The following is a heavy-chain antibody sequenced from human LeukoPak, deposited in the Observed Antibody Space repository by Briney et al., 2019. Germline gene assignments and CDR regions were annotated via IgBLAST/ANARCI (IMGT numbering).Heavy chain of an antibody. CDR3: ARETGSPGAFDI. J-gene: IGHJ3*02. CDR1: GFTFSNHD. V-gene: IGHV3-30-3*01. Sequence: GTSLRLSCAASGFTFSNHDLHWVRQAPGQGLEWKTGISTDGSYKSYAGPVKGRFTISRDNPKNTLYLQMNSLRAEDTAVYYCARETGSPGAFDIWGQGTMVTVSS. D-gene: IGHD1-26*01. CDR2: ISTDGSYK.